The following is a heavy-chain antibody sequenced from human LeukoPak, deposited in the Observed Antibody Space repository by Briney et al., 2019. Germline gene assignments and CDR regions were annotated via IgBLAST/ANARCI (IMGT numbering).Heavy chain of an antibody. D-gene: IGHD1-1*01. J-gene: IGHJ4*02. V-gene: IGHV4-31*03. CDR1: GGSISSGGYS. Sequence: PSETLSLTCTVSGGSISSGGYSWNWIRQHPGKGLEWIGYIYYSGSTYYNPSLKSRVTISVDTSKNQFSLKLSSVTAADTAVYYCAREWKGSDYWGQGALVTVSS. CDR3: AREWKGSDY. CDR2: IYYSGST.